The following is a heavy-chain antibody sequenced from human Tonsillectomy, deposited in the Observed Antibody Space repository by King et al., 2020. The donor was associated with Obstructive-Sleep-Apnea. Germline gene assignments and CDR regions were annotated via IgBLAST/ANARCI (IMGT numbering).Heavy chain of an antibody. J-gene: IGHJ5*02. CDR2: INHSGST. CDR1: GGSFSDYY. CDR3: ARGSGAAAVNWFDP. V-gene: IGHV4-34*01. D-gene: IGHD6-13*01. Sequence: VQLQQWGAGLLKPSETLSLTCAVFGGSFSDYYWSWIRQPPGKGLEWIGEINHSGSTNYNPSPKSRVTISVDTSKNQFSLKVNSVTAADTAVYYCARGSGAAAVNWFDPWGQGTLVTVSS.